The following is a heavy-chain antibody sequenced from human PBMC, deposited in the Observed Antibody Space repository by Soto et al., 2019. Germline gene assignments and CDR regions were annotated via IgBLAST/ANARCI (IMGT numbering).Heavy chain of an antibody. D-gene: IGHD2-15*01. CDR2: INSDGITT. J-gene: IGHJ5*02. Sequence: EVQLVESGGGPVQAGGSLRLSCAASGLTLSNYWMQWVRQGPGKGLVWVAHINSDGITTKYAESVKGRFTISRDDAKKILYLQMNSLRHDDTAVYYCAKVKGGSGARGDPLDLWGQGILVTVSS. CDR1: GLTLSNYW. V-gene: IGHV3-74*03. CDR3: AKVKGGSGARGDPLDL.